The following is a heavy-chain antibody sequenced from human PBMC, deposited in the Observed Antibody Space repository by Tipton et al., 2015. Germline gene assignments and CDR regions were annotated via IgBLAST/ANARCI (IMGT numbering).Heavy chain of an antibody. CDR3: AKGGHFSYFDY. CDR2: ISRTGENT. V-gene: IGHV3-23*01. Sequence: LRLSCAASGFSFSSYVMNWVRQAPGKGLEWVSGISRTGENTFYADSVKGRFTISGDNSRGTFFLQMNSLRGEDTAAYFCAKGGHFSYFDYWGQGIMVTVSS. CDR1: GFSFSSYV. J-gene: IGHJ4*02. D-gene: IGHD3-3*02.